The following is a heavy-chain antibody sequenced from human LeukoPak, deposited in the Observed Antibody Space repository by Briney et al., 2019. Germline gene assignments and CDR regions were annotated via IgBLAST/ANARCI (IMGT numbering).Heavy chain of an antibody. V-gene: IGHV4-39*01. J-gene: IGHJ4*02. CDR3: ARQGTMIVPDDY. CDR1: GGSISSSSYY. CDR2: IYYSGST. Sequence: SETLSLTCTVPGGSISSSSYYWGWIRQPPGKGLEWIGSIYYSGSTYYNPSLKSRVTISVDTSKNQFSLKLSSVTAADTAVYYCARQGTMIVPDDYWGQGTLVTVSS. D-gene: IGHD3-22*01.